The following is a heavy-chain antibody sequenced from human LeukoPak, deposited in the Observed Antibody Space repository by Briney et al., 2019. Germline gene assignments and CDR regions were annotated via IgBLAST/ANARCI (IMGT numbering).Heavy chain of an antibody. CDR3: ARDPNRLADYGGDYFDH. CDR2: ISHDGSHK. CDR1: GFTFSSFS. D-gene: IGHD4-23*01. Sequence: GGSLRLSCVGSGFTFSSFSMHWVRQAPGNGLEWVAVISHDGSHKYYADSVKGRFTISRDNSKNTLSPQMNTLRPEDTGLFYCARDPNRLADYGGDYFDHWGQGTLVTVSS. J-gene: IGHJ4*02. V-gene: IGHV3-30*04.